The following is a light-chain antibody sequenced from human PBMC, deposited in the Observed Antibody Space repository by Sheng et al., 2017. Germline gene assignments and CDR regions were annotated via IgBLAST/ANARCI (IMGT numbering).Light chain of an antibody. V-gene: IGKV3-11*01. CDR3: QQRS. CDR1: ENVNSY. CDR2: DAS. Sequence: EAALTQSPATLSLSPGERATLSCRASENVNSYLAWYQQKPGQAPRLLIYDASNRATGIPARFSGSGSGTEFTLTISSLEPEDFAVYYCQQRSFGQGTRLEI. J-gene: IGKJ5*01.